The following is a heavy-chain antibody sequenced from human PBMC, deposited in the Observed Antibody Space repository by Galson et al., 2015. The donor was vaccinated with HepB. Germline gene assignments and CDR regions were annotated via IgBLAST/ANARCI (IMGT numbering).Heavy chain of an antibody. J-gene: IGHJ6*02. V-gene: IGHV3-43*01. CDR2: ISWDGVTT. CDR3: VKDLSYYCGSGSSRAYGLDV. Sequence: SLRLSCAASGFTFDDYTMHWVRQAPGKSLEWVSLISWDGVTTYYTNSVKGRFTISRDNSKHSLFLQMNSLRTQDTALYYCVKDLSYYCGSGSSRAYGLDVWGQGTTVTVAS. D-gene: IGHD3-10*01. CDR1: GFTFDDYT.